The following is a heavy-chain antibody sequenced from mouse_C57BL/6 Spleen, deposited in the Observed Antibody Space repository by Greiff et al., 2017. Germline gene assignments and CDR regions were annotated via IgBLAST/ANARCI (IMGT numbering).Heavy chain of an antibody. CDR3: TRDWDGWFAY. Sequence: EVKLVESGEGLVKPGGSLKLSCAASGFTFSSYAMSWVRQTPEKRLEWVAYISSGGDYIYYADTVKGRFTISRDNARNTLYLQMSSLKSEDTAMYYCTRDWDGWFAYWGQGTLVTVSA. J-gene: IGHJ3*01. CDR1: GFTFSSYA. CDR2: ISSGGDYI. D-gene: IGHD4-1*01. V-gene: IGHV5-9-1*02.